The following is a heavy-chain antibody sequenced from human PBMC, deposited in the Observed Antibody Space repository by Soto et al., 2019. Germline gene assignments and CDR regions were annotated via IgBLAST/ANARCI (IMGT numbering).Heavy chain of an antibody. Sequence: GGSLRLSCAASGFTFSSYAMHWVRQAPGKGLEWVAVISYDGSNKYHADSVKGRFTISRDNSKNTLYLQMNSLRAEDTAVYYCAEDRRVYGLFDYWGQGTLVTVSS. CDR2: ISYDGSNK. CDR3: AEDRRVYGLFDY. J-gene: IGHJ4*02. CDR1: GFTFSSYA. D-gene: IGHD1-20*01. V-gene: IGHV3-30*04.